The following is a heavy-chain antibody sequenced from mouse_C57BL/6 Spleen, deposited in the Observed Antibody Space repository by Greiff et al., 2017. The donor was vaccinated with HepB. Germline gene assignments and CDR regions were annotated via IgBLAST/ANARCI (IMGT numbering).Heavy chain of an antibody. J-gene: IGHJ1*03. D-gene: IGHD2-1*01. CDR2: IYIGNGYT. CDR1: GYTFTSYG. Sequence: EVKLQESGAELVRPGSSVKMSCKTSGYTFTSYGINWVKQRPGQGLEWIGYIYIGNGYTEYNEKFKGKATLTSDTSSSTAYMQLSSLTSEDSAIYFCAQIYYVNGGYFDVWGTGTTVTVSS. CDR3: AQIYYVNGGYFDV. V-gene: IGHV1-58*01.